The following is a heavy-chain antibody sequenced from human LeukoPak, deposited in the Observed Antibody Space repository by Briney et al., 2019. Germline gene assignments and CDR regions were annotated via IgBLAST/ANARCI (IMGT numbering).Heavy chain of an antibody. V-gene: IGHV1-2*02. D-gene: IGHD3-10*01. J-gene: IGHJ5*02. CDR2: INPNSGGT. Sequence: ASVKVSCTASGYTFTGYYMHWVRQAPGQGLEWMGWINPNSGGTNYAQKFQGRVTMTRDTSISTAYMDLSRLRSDDTAVYYCAREDFTMVRGVTSNWFDPWGQGTLVTVSS. CDR3: AREDFTMVRGVTSNWFDP. CDR1: GYTFTGYY.